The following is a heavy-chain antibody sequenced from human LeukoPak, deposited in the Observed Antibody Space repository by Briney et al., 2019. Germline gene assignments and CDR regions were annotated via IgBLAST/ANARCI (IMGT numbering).Heavy chain of an antibody. CDR1: GGTFSSYA. Sequence: ASVKVSCKASGGTFSSYAISWVRQAPGQGLEWMGRITPIFGIANYAQKFQGRVTITADKSTSTAYMELSSLRSEDTAVYYCARVPDGIVGADQNDYWGQGTLVTVSS. D-gene: IGHD1-26*01. CDR3: ARVPDGIVGADQNDY. CDR2: ITPIFGIA. V-gene: IGHV1-69*04. J-gene: IGHJ4*02.